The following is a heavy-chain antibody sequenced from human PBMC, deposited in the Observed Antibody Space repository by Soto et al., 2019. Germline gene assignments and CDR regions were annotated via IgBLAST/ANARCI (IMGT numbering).Heavy chain of an antibody. Sequence: QVQLVESGGGVVQPGRSLRLSCAASGFTFSSYAMHWVRQAPGKGLEWVAVISYDGSNKYYADSVKGRFTISRDNSKNTLYLQMNSLRAEDTAVYYCARGLHSSGSYLDYWGQGTLVTVSS. V-gene: IGHV3-30-3*01. J-gene: IGHJ4*02. CDR1: GFTFSSYA. CDR3: ARGLHSSGSYLDY. D-gene: IGHD1-26*01. CDR2: ISYDGSNK.